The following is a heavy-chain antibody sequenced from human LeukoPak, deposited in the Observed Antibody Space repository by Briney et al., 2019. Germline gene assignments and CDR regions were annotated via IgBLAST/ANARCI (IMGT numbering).Heavy chain of an antibody. D-gene: IGHD2-15*01. CDR2: ISAYNGNT. CDR1: GYTFTSYG. Sequence: GASVKVSCKASGYTFTSYGISWVRQAPGQGLEWMGWISAYNGNTNYAQKLQGRVTMTTDTSTSTDYLELRSLRSDDTAVYYCARDPPRIVVVVAATNYYGMDVWGQGTTVTVSS. V-gene: IGHV1-18*01. CDR3: ARDPPRIVVVVAATNYYGMDV. J-gene: IGHJ6*02.